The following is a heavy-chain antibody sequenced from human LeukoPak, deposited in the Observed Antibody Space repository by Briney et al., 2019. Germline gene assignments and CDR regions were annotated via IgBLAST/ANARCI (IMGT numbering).Heavy chain of an antibody. V-gene: IGHV3-11*01. J-gene: IGHJ6*02. CDR2: ISSSGSTI. CDR1: GFTFSDYY. D-gene: IGHD3-10*01. CDR3: AIRGNLGPMWFGESQIVGMDV. Sequence: GGSLRLSCAASGFTFSDYYMSWIRQAPGKGLEWVSYISSSGSTIYYADSVKGRFTISRDNAKNSLYLQMNSLRAEDTAVYYCAIRGNLGPMWFGESQIVGMDVWGQGTTVTVSS.